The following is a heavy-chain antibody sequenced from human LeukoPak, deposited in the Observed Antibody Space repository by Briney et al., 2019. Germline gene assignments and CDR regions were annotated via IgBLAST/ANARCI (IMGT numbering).Heavy chain of an antibody. CDR3: AREDMTTVTTRWAFDI. J-gene: IGHJ3*02. V-gene: IGHV3-30*04. CDR2: ISYDGSIK. Sequence: PGRSLRLSWAASGXTFSNYAVHWVRQAPGKGLEWVAVISYDGSIKYYADSVKGRFTISRDNSKNTLYLQMNSLRAEDTAVYYCAREDMTTVTTRWAFDIWGQGSMVTVSS. CDR1: GXTFSNYA. D-gene: IGHD4-17*01.